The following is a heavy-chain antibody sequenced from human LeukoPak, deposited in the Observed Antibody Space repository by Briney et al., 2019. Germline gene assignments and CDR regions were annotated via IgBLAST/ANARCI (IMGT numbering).Heavy chain of an antibody. J-gene: IGHJ3*02. V-gene: IGHV4-34*01. CDR2: INHSGST. CDR3: ARSYGDYVWFSAFDI. D-gene: IGHD4-17*01. CDR1: GGSFSGYY. Sequence: SETLPLTCAVYGGSFSGYYWSWIRQPPGEGLEWIGEINHSGSTNYNPSLKSRVTISVDTSKNQFSLKLSSVTAADTAVYYCARSYGDYVWFSAFDIWGQGTMVTVSS.